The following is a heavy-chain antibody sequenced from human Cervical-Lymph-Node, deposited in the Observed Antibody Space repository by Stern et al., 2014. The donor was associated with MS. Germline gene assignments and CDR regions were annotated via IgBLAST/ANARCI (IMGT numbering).Heavy chain of an antibody. CDR1: GGTFSSYA. Sequence: QVQLVQSGAEVKKPGSSVKVSCKASGGTFSSYAISWVRQAPGQGLEWMGGIIPIFGTANYAQEFRGRVTITADESTSTAYMERSSLRSEDTAVYYCARAYDYGGNSAYYYYGMDVWGQGTTVTVSS. V-gene: IGHV1-69*01. CDR3: ARAYDYGGNSAYYYYGMDV. J-gene: IGHJ6*02. CDR2: IIPIFGTA. D-gene: IGHD4-23*01.